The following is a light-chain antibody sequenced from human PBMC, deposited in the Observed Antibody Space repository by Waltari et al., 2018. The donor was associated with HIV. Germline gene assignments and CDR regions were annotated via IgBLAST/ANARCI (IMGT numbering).Light chain of an antibody. CDR3: SSYTANETLV. CDR2: GVN. V-gene: IGLV2-14*03. J-gene: IGLJ2*01. CDR1: SRDIRLSNY. Sequence: HSALTQPASVSGSPGQSISISCTGTSRDIRLSNYVSWYQQYPGKAPQVLIYGVNLRPLGISFRFSASKSGNTASLTISGLQAEDEADYYCSSYTANETLVFGGGTKLTVL.